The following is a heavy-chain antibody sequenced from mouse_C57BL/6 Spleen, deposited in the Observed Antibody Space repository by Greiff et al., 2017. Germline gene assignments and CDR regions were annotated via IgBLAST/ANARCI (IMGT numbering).Heavy chain of an antibody. CDR1: GYTFTDYW. D-gene: IGHD1-1*01. Sequence: QVQLQQSGAELVRPGTSVKMSCKASGYTFTDYWIGWAKQRPGHGLEWIGEIYPGGGCTNYNEKFKGKATLTADKSSSTAYMQFSSLTSEDSAIYYCARSRRSDYWGQGTSVTVSS. CDR2: IYPGGGCT. CDR3: ARSRRSDY. V-gene: IGHV1-63*01. J-gene: IGHJ4*01.